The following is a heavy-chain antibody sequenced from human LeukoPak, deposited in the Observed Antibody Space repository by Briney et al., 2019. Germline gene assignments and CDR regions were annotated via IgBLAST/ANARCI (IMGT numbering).Heavy chain of an antibody. J-gene: IGHJ4*02. CDR2: ITNSGSYT. Sequence: SLRLSCAASGFTFSDYYMSWIRQAPGKGLEWVSYITNSGSYTNYADSVKGRFTISSDSANNSLFLQMNSLRAEDTAVYYCARGAYYFDYWGQGTLVTVSS. V-gene: IGHV3-11*05. CDR3: ARGAYYFDY. CDR1: GFTFSDYY.